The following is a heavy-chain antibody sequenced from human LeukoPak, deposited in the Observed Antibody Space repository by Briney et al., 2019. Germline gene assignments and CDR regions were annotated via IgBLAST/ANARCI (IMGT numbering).Heavy chain of an antibody. D-gene: IGHD2-2*01. CDR1: GYSFTSYW. Sequence: GESLKISCKGSGYSFTSYWIGWVRQMPGKGLGWVGIIYPGDSDTRYSPSFQGQVTISADKSISTAYLQWSNLKASDTAMYYCARLSPRYCSSTSCYRSPVDPWGQGTLVTVSS. V-gene: IGHV5-51*01. CDR2: IYPGDSDT. CDR3: ARLSPRYCSSTSCYRSPVDP. J-gene: IGHJ5*02.